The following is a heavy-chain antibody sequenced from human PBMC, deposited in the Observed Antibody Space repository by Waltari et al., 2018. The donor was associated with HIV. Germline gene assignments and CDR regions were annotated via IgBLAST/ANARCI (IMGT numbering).Heavy chain of an antibody. Sequence: QVQLVQSGAEVKKPGASVKVACTAAGYTFSDDYMHWVRQATGQGLEWMGGRIPSVGGTRGAEKVQGRVNSTSDTANDTGDMELMGLASDAAAVYYCAIVFRETIQDFDDRLGQWGQGTLVTVSS. CDR3: AIVFRETIQDFDDRLGQ. CDR1: GYTFSDDY. J-gene: IGHJ4*02. V-gene: IGHV1-2*01. D-gene: IGHD3-22*01. CDR2: RIPSVGGT.